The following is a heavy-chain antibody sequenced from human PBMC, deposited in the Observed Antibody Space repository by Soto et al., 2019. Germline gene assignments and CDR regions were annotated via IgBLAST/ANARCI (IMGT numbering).Heavy chain of an antibody. CDR3: ARDLLHDSSGYYGDWFEP. V-gene: IGHV1-69*08. D-gene: IGHD3-22*01. CDR2: IIPILGIA. Sequence: QVQLVQSGAEVKKPGSSVKVSCKASGGTFSSYTISWVRQAPGQGLEWMGRIIPILGIANYAQKFQGRVTITADKSTSTAYMELSSLRSEDTAVYYCARDLLHDSSGYYGDWFEPWGQGTLVTVSS. CDR1: GGTFSSYT. J-gene: IGHJ5*02.